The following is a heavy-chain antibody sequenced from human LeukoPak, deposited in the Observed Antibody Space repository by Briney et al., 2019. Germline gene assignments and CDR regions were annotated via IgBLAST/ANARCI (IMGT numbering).Heavy chain of an antibody. V-gene: IGHV4-34*01. Sequence: SETLSLTCAVYGGSFSGYYWSWIRQPPGKGLEWIGEINHSGSTNYNPSLKSRVTISVDTSKNQFSLKLSSVTAADTAVYYCARSGYSGYDLGILDDYYYYYMDVWGKGTTVTVSS. CDR2: INHSGST. D-gene: IGHD5-12*01. J-gene: IGHJ6*03. CDR1: GGSFSGYY. CDR3: ARSGYSGYDLGILDDYYYYYMDV.